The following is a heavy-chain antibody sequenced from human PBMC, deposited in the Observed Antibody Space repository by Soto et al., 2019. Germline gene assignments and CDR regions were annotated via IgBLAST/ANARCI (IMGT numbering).Heavy chain of an antibody. CDR1: GGSISSGNYY. Sequence: QVQLQESGPGLVKPSQTLSLTCTVSGGSISSGNYYWSWIRQPPGKGLEWIGFISYSGSTYYSTSLKSRVTLSVDTSKSQFSQHLSFVTAADTAVYYCATMGTPATGLYFFDYWGQGSLVTVSS. V-gene: IGHV4-30-4*01. CDR2: ISYSGST. D-gene: IGHD2-15*01. J-gene: IGHJ4*02. CDR3: ATMGTPATGLYFFDY.